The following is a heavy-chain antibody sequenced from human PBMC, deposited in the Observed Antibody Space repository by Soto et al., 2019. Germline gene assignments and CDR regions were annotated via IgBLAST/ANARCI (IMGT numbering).Heavy chain of an antibody. D-gene: IGHD3-3*01. CDR2: INHSGST. V-gene: IGHV4-34*01. Sequence: SETLSLTCAVYGGSFSGYYWSWIRQPPGKGLEWIGEINHSGSTNYNPSLKSRVTISVDTSKNQFSLKLSSVTAADTAVYYCARGTTIFGVLYYFDYWGQGTLVTVSS. CDR1: GGSFSGYY. J-gene: IGHJ4*02. CDR3: ARGTTIFGVLYYFDY.